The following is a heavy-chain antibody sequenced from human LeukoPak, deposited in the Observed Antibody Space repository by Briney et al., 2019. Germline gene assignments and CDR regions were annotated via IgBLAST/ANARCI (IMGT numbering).Heavy chain of an antibody. CDR1: GFTFSSYN. J-gene: IGHJ4*02. V-gene: IGHV3-48*04. D-gene: IGHD1-1*01. CDR3: AFGGGTTGLFDF. Sequence: GGSLRLSCAASGFTFSSYNMKWVRQAPGKGLEWVSYISISSSTIYYAHSVKGRFTISRDNAKNSLYLQMNSLRAEDTAVYYCAFGGGTTGLFDFWGQGTLVTVSS. CDR2: ISISSSTI.